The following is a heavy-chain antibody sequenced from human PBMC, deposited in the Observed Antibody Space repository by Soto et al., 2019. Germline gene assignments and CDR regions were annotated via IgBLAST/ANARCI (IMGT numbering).Heavy chain of an antibody. CDR1: GFTFSSYA. Sequence: QVQLVESGGGVVQPGRSLRLSCAASGFTFSSYAMHWVRQAPGKGLEWVAVISYDGSNKYYADSMKGRFTISRDNSKNTLYLQMNSLRAEDTAVYYCARDVQALAGSQKYGMDVWGQGTTVTVSS. CDR2: ISYDGSNK. J-gene: IGHJ6*02. D-gene: IGHD3-3*02. V-gene: IGHV3-30-3*01. CDR3: ARDVQALAGSQKYGMDV.